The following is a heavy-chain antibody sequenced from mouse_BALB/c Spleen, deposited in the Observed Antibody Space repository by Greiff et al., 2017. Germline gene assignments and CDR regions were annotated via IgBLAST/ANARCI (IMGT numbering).Heavy chain of an antibody. Sequence: EVKLMESGGGLVKPGGSLKLSCAASGFTFSDYYMYWVRQTPEKRLEWVATISDGGSYTYYPDSVKGRFTISRDNAKNNLYLQMSSLKSEDTAMYYCAREGNYSYYAMDYWGQGTSVTVSS. V-gene: IGHV5-4*02. J-gene: IGHJ4*01. CDR3: AREGNYSYYAMDY. CDR1: GFTFSDYY. D-gene: IGHD2-1*01. CDR2: ISDGGSYT.